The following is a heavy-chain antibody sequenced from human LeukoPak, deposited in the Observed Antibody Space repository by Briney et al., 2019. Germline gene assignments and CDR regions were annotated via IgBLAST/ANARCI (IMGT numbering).Heavy chain of an antibody. V-gene: IGHV6-1*01. CDR3: AVSARVERVWHYFNY. D-gene: IGHD6-6*01. CDR2: TYYRSKWYN. CDR1: GDSVSSNSAA. Sequence: SQTLSLTCAISGDSVSSNSAAWNWIRQSPSRGLEWLGRTYYRSKWYNDYAVSVKSRITINPDTSKNQFSLQLNSVTPEDTAVYYCAVSARVERVWHYFNYWGQGTLVTVSS. J-gene: IGHJ4*02.